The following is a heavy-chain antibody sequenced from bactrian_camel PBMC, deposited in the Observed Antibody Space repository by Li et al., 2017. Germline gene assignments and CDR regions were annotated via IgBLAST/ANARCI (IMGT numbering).Heavy chain of an antibody. CDR2: ILSRGDRT. CDR3: AAVRTYASRCTVLAAGYNG. V-gene: IGHV3S40*01. Sequence: VQLVESGGGSVESRDSLRLSCVASGFTFSSYSMSWVRQAPGKEREWVSSILSRGDRTYYSDSVKGRFTISRDDAGGALYLQMNSLKPEDTAMYYCAAVRTYASRCTVLAAGYNGWGQGTQVTVS. D-gene: IGHD6*01. CDR1: GFTFSSYS. J-gene: IGHJ4*01.